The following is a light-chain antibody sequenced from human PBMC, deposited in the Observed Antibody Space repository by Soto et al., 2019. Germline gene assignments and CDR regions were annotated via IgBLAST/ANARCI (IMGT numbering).Light chain of an antibody. CDR3: SSYTSSRTLYV. Sequence: QSALTQPASVSGSPGQSITISCTGTSSDVGGYNYVSWYQQHPGNAPKLMIYDVSHRPSGVSNRFSGSKSGNTASLTISGLQAEDEADYYCSSYTSSRTLYVFGNGTKLTVL. CDR2: DVS. V-gene: IGLV2-14*01. CDR1: SSDVGGYNY. J-gene: IGLJ1*01.